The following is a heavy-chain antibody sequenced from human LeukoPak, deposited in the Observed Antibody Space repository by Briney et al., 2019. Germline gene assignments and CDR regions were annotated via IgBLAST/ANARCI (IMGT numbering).Heavy chain of an antibody. Sequence: GGSLRLSCAASGFTFSAYWMTWVRQAPGKGLEWVANINEDGGLKYYVDSVKGRFTISRDNTNNSLYLQMISLRVDDMAVYYCARVGKNGWDFDHWGQGTLVTVSS. CDR1: GFTFSAYW. J-gene: IGHJ4*02. CDR2: INEDGGLK. D-gene: IGHD6-19*01. CDR3: ARVGKNGWDFDH. V-gene: IGHV3-7*01.